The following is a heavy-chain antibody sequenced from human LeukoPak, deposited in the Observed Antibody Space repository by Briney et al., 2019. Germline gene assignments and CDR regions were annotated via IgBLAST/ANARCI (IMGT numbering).Heavy chain of an antibody. Sequence: SVKVSCKASGGTFSSCAISWVRQAPGQGLEWMGRIIPIFGIANYAQKFQGRVTITADKSTSTAYMELSSLRSEDTAVYYCARGPKWELHPVFDYWGQGTLVTVSS. D-gene: IGHD1-26*01. CDR2: IIPIFGIA. J-gene: IGHJ4*02. CDR1: GGTFSSCA. V-gene: IGHV1-69*04. CDR3: ARGPKWELHPVFDY.